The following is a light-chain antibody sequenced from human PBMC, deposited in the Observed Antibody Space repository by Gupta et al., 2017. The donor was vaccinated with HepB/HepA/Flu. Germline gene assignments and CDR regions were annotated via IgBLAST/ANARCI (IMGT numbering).Light chain of an antibody. CDR2: GAS. CDR1: QCVSSY. Sequence: ESVMTHSLSSVSVSPGKTANLSCRASQCVSSYLAWYQQKPGQAPRLLIYGASTRATGIPARFSGSRSGRDFTLTITNLQSEDFAVYYCQQYANWPPITFGQGTRLEIK. V-gene: IGKV3-15*01. J-gene: IGKJ5*01. CDR3: QQYANWPPIT.